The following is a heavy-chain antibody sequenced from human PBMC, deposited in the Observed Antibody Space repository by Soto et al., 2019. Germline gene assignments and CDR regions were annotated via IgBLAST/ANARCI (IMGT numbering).Heavy chain of an antibody. CDR3: ATPLGCSGGSCCSDYYYYGMDV. Sequence: PAGSMRLSCAASGLTFSSYWMSWVRQAPGKGLEWVAKIKQDGSEKYYVDSVKGRFTISRDNAKNSLYLQMNSLRAEDTAVYYCATPLGCSGGSCCSDYYYYGMDVWGQGTMVTVSS. D-gene: IGHD2-15*01. CDR1: GLTFSSYW. CDR2: IKQDGSEK. J-gene: IGHJ6*02. V-gene: IGHV3-7*03.